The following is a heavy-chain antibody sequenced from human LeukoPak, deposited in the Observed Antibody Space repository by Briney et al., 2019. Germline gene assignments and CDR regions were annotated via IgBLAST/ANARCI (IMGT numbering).Heavy chain of an antibody. J-gene: IGHJ6*03. CDR1: GGTFSSYA. V-gene: IGHV1-69*01. CDR3: ARAPYDSDVQIGFYYYYMDV. Sequence: ASVKVSCEASGGTFSSYAISWVRQAPGQGLEWMGGIIPIFGTANYAQKFQGRVTITADESTSTAYMELSSLRSEDTAVYYCARAPYDSDVQIGFYYYYMDVWGKGTTVTVSS. CDR2: IIPIFGTA. D-gene: IGHD3-22*01.